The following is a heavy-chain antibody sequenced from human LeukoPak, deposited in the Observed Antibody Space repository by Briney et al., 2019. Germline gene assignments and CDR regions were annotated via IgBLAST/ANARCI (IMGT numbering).Heavy chain of an antibody. Sequence: ASVKVSCKASGGTLSSYPVSWVRQAPGQGLELMGRIIPILDLTNYAQRFQGRVTITADTSTSTVYMELNSLRSEDTAVYYCASRYYDSSRYYQYYFDYWGQGTLVTVSS. CDR3: ASRYYDSSRYYQYYFDY. V-gene: IGHV1-69*02. D-gene: IGHD3-22*01. CDR2: IIPILDLT. J-gene: IGHJ4*02. CDR1: GGTLSSYP.